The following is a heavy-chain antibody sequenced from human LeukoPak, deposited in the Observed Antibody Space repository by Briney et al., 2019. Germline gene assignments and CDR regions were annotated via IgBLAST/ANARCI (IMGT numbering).Heavy chain of an antibody. V-gene: IGHV1-2*02. J-gene: IGHJ5*02. CDR2: INPNSGCT. CDR3: ARNYKDIVVVPVDP. Sequence: ASVKVSCKASGYTFTGYYMHWVRQAPGQGLEWMGWINPNSGCTNYAQKFQGRVTMTRDTAISTAYMELSRLRSDDTAVYSCARNYKDIVVVPVDPWGQGTLVTVSS. CDR1: GYTFTGYY. D-gene: IGHD2-2*01.